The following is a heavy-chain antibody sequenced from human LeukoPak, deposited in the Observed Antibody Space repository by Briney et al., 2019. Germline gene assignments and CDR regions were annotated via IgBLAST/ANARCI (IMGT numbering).Heavy chain of an antibody. Sequence: ASVKVSCKASGYTFTSYGISWVRQAPGQGLEWMGRISAYNGNTNYAQKLQGRVTMTRDTSTSTVYMELSSLRSEDTAVYYCARDRKGYSYGNDAFDIWGQGTMVTVSS. J-gene: IGHJ3*02. CDR3: ARDRKGYSYGNDAFDI. D-gene: IGHD5-18*01. CDR1: GYTFTSYG. CDR2: ISAYNGNT. V-gene: IGHV1-18*01.